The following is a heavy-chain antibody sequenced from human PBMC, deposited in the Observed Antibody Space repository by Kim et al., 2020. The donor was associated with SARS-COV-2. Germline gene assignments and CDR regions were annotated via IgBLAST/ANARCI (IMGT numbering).Heavy chain of an antibody. CDR2: IYYSGST. V-gene: IGHV4-61*01. Sequence: SETLSLTCTVSGGSVSSGSYYWSWIRQPPGKGLEWIGYIYYSGSTNYNPSLKSRVTISVDTSKNQFSLKLSSVTAADTAVYYCARDRRVGASGAFDIWG. CDR3: ARDRRVGASGAFDI. D-gene: IGHD1-26*01. J-gene: IGHJ3*02. CDR1: GGSVSSGSYY.